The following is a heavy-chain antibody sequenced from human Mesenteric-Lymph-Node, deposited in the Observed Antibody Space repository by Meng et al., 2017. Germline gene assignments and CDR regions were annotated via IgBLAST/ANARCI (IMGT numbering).Heavy chain of an antibody. CDR3: ARGQKGYFDL. CDR1: GGSISSSNYY. Sequence: QVQLQASGPGLFKPPPPLSPTCTVSGGSISSSNYYWSWIRQPPGKGLEWSGHIYNSGSTYYNPSLKSRITISVDTSKNQFSLKLSSVTAADTAVYYCARGQKGYFDLWGRGTLVTVSS. J-gene: IGHJ2*01. CDR2: IYNSGST. V-gene: IGHV4-30-4*01.